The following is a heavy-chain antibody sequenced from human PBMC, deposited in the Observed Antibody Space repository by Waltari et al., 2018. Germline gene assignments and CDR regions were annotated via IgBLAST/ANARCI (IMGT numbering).Heavy chain of an antibody. Sequence: QVQLQQWGAGLLKPSETLSLTCAFYGGSFSGYYWSWIRQPPGKGREWIGEINHSGSTNYNPSLKSRVTISVDTSKNQFSLKLSSVTAADTAVYYCARAPPDYGDYKARRRGRGWFDPWGQGTLVTVSS. CDR1: GGSFSGYY. CDR3: ARAPPDYGDYKARRRGRGWFDP. CDR2: INHSGST. V-gene: IGHV4-34*01. D-gene: IGHD4-17*01. J-gene: IGHJ5*02.